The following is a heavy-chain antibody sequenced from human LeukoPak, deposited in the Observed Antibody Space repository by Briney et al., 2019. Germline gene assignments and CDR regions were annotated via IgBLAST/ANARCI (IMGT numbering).Heavy chain of an antibody. CDR2: INHSGST. Sequence: PSETLSLTCAVYGGSFSGYYWSWIRQPPGKGLEWIGEINHSGSTNYNPSLKSRVTISVDTSKNQFSLKLSSVTAADTAVYYCARGLDGDYGGVDYWGQGTLVTVSS. D-gene: IGHD4-17*01. CDR1: GGSFSGYY. CDR3: ARGLDGDYGGVDY. J-gene: IGHJ4*02. V-gene: IGHV4-34*01.